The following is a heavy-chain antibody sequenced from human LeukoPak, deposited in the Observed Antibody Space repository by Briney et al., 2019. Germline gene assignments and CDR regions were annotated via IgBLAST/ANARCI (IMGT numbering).Heavy chain of an antibody. CDR3: AREGYYSGMDV. CDR2: ISSSGSTI. CDR1: GFTFSSYE. V-gene: IGHV3-48*03. J-gene: IGHJ6*02. Sequence: PGGSLRLSCAASGFTFSSYEMNWVRQAPGKGLEWVSYISSSGSTIYYADSVKGRFTIPRDNAKNSLYLQMNSLRAEDTAVYYCAREGYYSGMDVWGQGTTVTVSS.